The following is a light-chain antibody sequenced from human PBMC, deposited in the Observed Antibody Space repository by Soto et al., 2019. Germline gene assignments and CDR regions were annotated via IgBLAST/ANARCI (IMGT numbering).Light chain of an antibody. Sequence: QSALTQPHSLSGATGQRVTISGTGRSSNIGRSSDVHWYQQFPGSAPRLLLSGDSNRPSGVPDRFSGSRSGTPASLAITGLQAEDEADYYCQTVYRSLTISWVFGGGTKLTVL. CDR3: QTVYRSLTISWV. V-gene: IGLV1-40*01. CDR1: SSNIGRSSD. CDR2: GDS. J-gene: IGLJ3*02.